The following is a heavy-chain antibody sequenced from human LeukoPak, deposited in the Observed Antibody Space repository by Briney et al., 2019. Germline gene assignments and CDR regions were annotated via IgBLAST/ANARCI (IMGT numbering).Heavy chain of an antibody. CDR2: IDPSGGNT. CDR1: GFTFSSYA. V-gene: IGHV3-23*01. D-gene: IGHD2-2*01. Sequence: PGGSLRLSCAASGFTFSSYAMSWVRQAPGKGREWVSTIDPSGGNTYYADCVKARLTISRDNSKNTVYLQISSLRAEDKAIYCCAQKGVLPAAPDFWGQGTLVTVSS. J-gene: IGHJ4*02. CDR3: AQKGVLPAAPDF.